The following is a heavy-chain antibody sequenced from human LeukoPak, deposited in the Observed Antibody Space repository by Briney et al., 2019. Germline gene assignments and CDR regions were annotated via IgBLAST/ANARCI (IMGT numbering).Heavy chain of an antibody. J-gene: IGHJ4*02. CDR1: GYTFTGYY. CDR3: ARAPRGPYYDFWSGYRN. Sequence: GASVKVSCKASGYTFTGYYMHWARQAPGQGLEWMGWINPNSGGTNYAQKFQGRVTMTRDTSISTAYMELSRLRSDDTAVYYCARAPRGPYYDFWSGYRNWGQGTLVTVSS. D-gene: IGHD3-3*01. V-gene: IGHV1-2*02. CDR2: INPNSGGT.